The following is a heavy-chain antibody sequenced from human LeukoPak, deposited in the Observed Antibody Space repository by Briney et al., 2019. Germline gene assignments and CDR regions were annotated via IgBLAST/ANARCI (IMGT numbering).Heavy chain of an antibody. CDR3: ARGPPRGYSYGYYFDY. D-gene: IGHD5-18*01. CDR1: GYTFTSYD. CDR2: MNPNSGNT. V-gene: IGHV1-8*01. Sequence: ASVKVSCKASGYTFTSYDTNWARQATGQGLEWMGWMNPNSGNTGYAQKFQGRVTMTRNTSISTAYMELSSLRSEDTAVYYCARGPPRGYSYGYYFDYWGQGTLVTVSS. J-gene: IGHJ4*02.